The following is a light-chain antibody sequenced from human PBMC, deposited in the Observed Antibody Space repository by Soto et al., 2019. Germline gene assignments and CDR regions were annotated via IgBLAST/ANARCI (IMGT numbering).Light chain of an antibody. V-gene: IGKV2-28*01. J-gene: IGKJ1*01. CDR3: MQALQTPRT. CDR2: LGS. CDR1: QSLLQSNGYNY. Sequence: DIVMTQSPLSLPVTPGEPASISCRSSQSLLQSNGYNYLDWYLQKPGQSPQLLIYLGSNRASGVPDRFSGSGSGTDFTLKISRVESDDVGVYYCMQALQTPRTFGQGTKVEIK.